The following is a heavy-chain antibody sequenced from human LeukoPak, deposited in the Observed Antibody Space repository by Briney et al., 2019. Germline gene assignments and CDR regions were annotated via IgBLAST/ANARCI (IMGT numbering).Heavy chain of an antibody. V-gene: IGHV4-34*01. Sequence: SETLSLTCAVYGGSFSGYYWSWIRQPPGKGLEWIGEINHSGSTNYNPSLKSRVTISVDTSKNQFSLKLSSVTAADTAVYYCARVGTAMVEDYYGMDVWGQGTTVTVSS. J-gene: IGHJ6*02. CDR2: INHSGST. D-gene: IGHD5-18*01. CDR1: GGSFSGYY. CDR3: ARVGTAMVEDYYGMDV.